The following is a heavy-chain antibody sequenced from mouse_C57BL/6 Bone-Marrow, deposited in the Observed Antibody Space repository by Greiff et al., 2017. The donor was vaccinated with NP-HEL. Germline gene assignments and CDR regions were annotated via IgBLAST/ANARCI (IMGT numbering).Heavy chain of an antibody. CDR3: ARSIYYYGSPYFDV. J-gene: IGHJ1*03. Sequence: SGYSFTDYNMNWVKQSNGKSLEWIGVINPNYGTTSYNQKFKGKATLTVDQSSSTAYMQLNSLTSEDSAVYYCARSIYYYGSPYFDVWGTGTTVTVSS. V-gene: IGHV1-39*01. CDR2: INPNYGTT. D-gene: IGHD1-1*01. CDR1: GYSFTDYN.